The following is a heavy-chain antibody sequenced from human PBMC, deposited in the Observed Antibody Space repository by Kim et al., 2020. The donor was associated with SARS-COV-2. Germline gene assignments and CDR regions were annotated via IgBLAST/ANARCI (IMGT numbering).Heavy chain of an antibody. D-gene: IGHD2-2*01. Sequence: GRFTISRDNTKNSLYLQMNSLTAEDTAVYYCARAGYCSSTSCYVRDAFDIWGQGTMVTVSS. CDR3: ARAGYCSSTSCYVRDAFDI. J-gene: IGHJ3*02. V-gene: IGHV3-7*04.